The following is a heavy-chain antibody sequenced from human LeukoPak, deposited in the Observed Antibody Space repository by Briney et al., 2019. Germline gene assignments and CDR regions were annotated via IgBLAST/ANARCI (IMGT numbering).Heavy chain of an antibody. Sequence: PGGSLRLSCAASGFTFSSYWMSWVRQAPGKGLEWVANIKQDGSEKYYVDSVKGRFTISRDNAKNSLYLQMNSLRAEDTAVYYCARGQERFNIGWYAAFWGQGILVTVSS. J-gene: IGHJ4*02. D-gene: IGHD6-19*01. CDR3: ARGQERFNIGWYAAF. V-gene: IGHV3-7*01. CDR1: GFTFSSYW. CDR2: IKQDGSEK.